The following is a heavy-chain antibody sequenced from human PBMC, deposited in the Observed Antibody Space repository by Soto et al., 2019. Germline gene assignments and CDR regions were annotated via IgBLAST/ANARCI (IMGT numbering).Heavy chain of an antibody. Sequence: EESLKISCKGSGYSFTSYWISWVRQMPGKGLEWMGRIDPSDSYTNYSPSFQGHVTISADKSISTAYLQWSSLKASDTAMYYCASDVDTAMVGTYYYGMDVWGQGTTVTVSS. D-gene: IGHD5-18*01. CDR1: GYSFTSYW. CDR3: ASDVDTAMVGTYYYGMDV. J-gene: IGHJ6*02. V-gene: IGHV5-10-1*01. CDR2: IDPSDSYT.